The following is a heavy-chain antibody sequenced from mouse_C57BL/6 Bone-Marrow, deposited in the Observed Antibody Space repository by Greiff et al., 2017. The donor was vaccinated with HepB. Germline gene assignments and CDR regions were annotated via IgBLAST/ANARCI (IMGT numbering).Heavy chain of an antibody. CDR1: GFTFSDYG. CDR3: ARLVTTRAMDY. Sequence: VESGGGLVKPGGSLKLSCAASGFTFSDYGMHWVRQAPEKGLEWVAYISSGSSTIYYADTVKGRFTISRDNAKNTLFLQMTSLRSEDTAMYYCARLVTTRAMDYWGQGTSVTVSS. D-gene: IGHD2-2*01. J-gene: IGHJ4*01. V-gene: IGHV5-17*01. CDR2: ISSGSSTI.